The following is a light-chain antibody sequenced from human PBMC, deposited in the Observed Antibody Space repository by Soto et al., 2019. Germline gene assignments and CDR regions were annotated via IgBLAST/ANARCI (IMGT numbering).Light chain of an antibody. J-gene: IGLJ2*01. CDR2: DVS. CDR1: SSDVGGFNY. CDR3: SSYTSLSNPYVF. Sequence: QSALTQPASVSGSLGQSITISCTGTSSDVGGFNYVSWYQHHPGKAPKLLIYDVSNRPSGVSNRFSGSKSGNTASLTISGLQAEDETDYYCSSYTSLSNPYVFFGGGTKVTVL. V-gene: IGLV2-14*03.